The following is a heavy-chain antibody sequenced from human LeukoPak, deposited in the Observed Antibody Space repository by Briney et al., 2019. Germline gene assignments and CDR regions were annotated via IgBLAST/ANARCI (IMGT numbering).Heavy chain of an antibody. CDR3: ARGLSGVAQLVLYYFDY. CDR1: GFTFSSYS. J-gene: IGHJ4*02. V-gene: IGHV3-21*01. CDR2: ISSSSSYI. Sequence: PGGSLRLSCAASGFTFSSYSMNWVRQAPGKGLEWVSSISSSSSYIYYADSVKGRFTISRDNAKNSLYLQMNSLRAEDTAVYYXARGLSGVAQLVLYYFDYWGQGTLVTVSS. D-gene: IGHD6-13*01.